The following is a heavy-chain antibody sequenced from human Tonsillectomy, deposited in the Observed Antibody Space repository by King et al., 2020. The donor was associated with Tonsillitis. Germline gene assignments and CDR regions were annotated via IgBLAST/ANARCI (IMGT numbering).Heavy chain of an antibody. V-gene: IGHV3-66*01. CDR1: GFNVSTKY. D-gene: IGHD6-13*01. J-gene: IGHJ5*02. Sequence: VQLVESGGGLVQPGGSLRVSCAASGFNVSTKYMSWVRQAPGKGLEWVSVIYSNGGTYYAESVKGRFTISRDNPKNTLNLQMNSLRAEDTAVYYCARGLSGIPAALDLWGQGTLVTVSS. CDR2: IYSNGGT. CDR3: ARGLSGIPAALDL.